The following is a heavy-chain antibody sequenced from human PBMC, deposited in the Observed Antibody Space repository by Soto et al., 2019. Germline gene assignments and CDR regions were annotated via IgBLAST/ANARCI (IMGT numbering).Heavy chain of an antibody. J-gene: IGHJ3*02. CDR2: INPSGGST. CDR1: GYTFTSYY. V-gene: IGHV1-46*01. Sequence: ASVKVSCKASGYTFTSYYMHWVRQAPGQGLEWMGIINPSGGSTSYAQKFQGRVTMTRDTSTSTVYMELSSLRSEDTAVYYCARGLYYYDSSGYNGPDAFDIWGQGTMVT. CDR3: ARGLYYYDSSGYNGPDAFDI. D-gene: IGHD3-22*01.